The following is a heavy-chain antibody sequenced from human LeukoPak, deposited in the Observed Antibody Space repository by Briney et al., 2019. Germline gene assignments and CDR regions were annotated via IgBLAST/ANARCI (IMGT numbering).Heavy chain of an antibody. CDR2: IYHGGRT. D-gene: IGHD4-11*01. CDR3: AETSTQDYFDP. J-gene: IGHJ5*02. Sequence: PSETLSLTCSVSGGSISSSSYYWGWIRQTPGKGLEWIGSIYHGGRTYYNPSLKSRVTISVDTSKNQVSLRLSSVTAADTAVYYCAETSTQDYFDPWGQGTLVTISS. V-gene: IGHV4-39*07. CDR1: GGSISSSSYY.